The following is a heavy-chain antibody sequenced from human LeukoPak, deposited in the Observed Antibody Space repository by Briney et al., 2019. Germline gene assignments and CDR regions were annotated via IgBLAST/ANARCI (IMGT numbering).Heavy chain of an antibody. J-gene: IGHJ3*02. V-gene: IGHV1-2*02. CDR2: INFNSGGT. Sequence: GASVKVSCKASGYMFTGYYIHWVRQAPGQGLEWMGWINFNSGGTHYAQKFQGRVTMTRDTSISTAYMELSRLRSDDTAVYYCARGENFYDSSAYYQGDACGIWGQGTMVTVSS. CDR3: ARGENFYDSSAYYQGDACGI. D-gene: IGHD3-22*01. CDR1: GYMFTGYY.